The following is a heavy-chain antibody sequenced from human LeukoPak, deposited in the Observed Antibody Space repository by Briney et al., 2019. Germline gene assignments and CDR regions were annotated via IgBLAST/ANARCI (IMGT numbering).Heavy chain of an antibody. CDR1: GYIFTRYA. CDR3: ARGIEASSGWYVIDY. J-gene: IGHJ4*02. CDR2: INAGNGNT. V-gene: IGHV1-3*01. D-gene: IGHD6-19*01. Sequence: ASVTVSCTASGYIFTRYAIHWVRQVPGQRLEWMGWINAGNGNTKYSQKIQGRVTITRDTSASTAYMEVSSLRSEDTAVYYCARGIEASSGWYVIDYWGQGTLVTVSS.